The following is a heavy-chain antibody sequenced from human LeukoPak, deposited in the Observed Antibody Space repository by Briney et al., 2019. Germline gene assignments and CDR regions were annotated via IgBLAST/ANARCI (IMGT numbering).Heavy chain of an antibody. CDR1: GFTFNNYS. CDR3: ARAKVDCSSTSCRAYYPDY. J-gene: IGHJ4*02. D-gene: IGHD2-2*01. V-gene: IGHV3-21*06. Sequence: GGSLRLSCAASGFTFNNYSTNWVRQAPGKGLEWVSSISSSSSYIYSADSVKGRFIISSDNAKNSLYLQMNSLRAEDTAVYYCARAKVDCSSTSCRAYYPDYWGQGTLVTVSS. CDR2: ISSSSSYI.